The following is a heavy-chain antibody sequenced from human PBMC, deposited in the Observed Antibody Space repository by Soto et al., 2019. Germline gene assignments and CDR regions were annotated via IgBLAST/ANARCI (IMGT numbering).Heavy chain of an antibody. Sequence: VLLQESGPRLLRPSETLSLTCTVSDDSFRGAEYYWSWIRQPLGKGPEWIGYTYYNGDTKYNPALRSRVTMSENTSKKQFSLRLSSVTAADTAVYFCARGPAYINGWRTFDLWGRGILVTVSS. D-gene: IGHD6-19*01. CDR2: TYYNGDT. CDR3: ARGPAYINGWRTFDL. CDR1: DDSFRGAEYY. V-gene: IGHV4-61*08. J-gene: IGHJ4*02.